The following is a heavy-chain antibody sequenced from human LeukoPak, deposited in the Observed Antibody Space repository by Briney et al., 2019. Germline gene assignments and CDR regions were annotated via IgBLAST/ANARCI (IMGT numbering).Heavy chain of an antibody. Sequence: GGSLRLSCAASGFTFSSYSMNWVRQAPGKGLEWVSSISSSSSYIYYADSVKGRFTISRDNAKNSLYLQMNSLRAEHTAVYYCATPGGYSSSSFDYWGQGTLVTVSS. CDR1: GFTFSSYS. D-gene: IGHD6-6*01. V-gene: IGHV3-21*01. J-gene: IGHJ4*02. CDR3: ATPGGYSSSSFDY. CDR2: ISSSSSYI.